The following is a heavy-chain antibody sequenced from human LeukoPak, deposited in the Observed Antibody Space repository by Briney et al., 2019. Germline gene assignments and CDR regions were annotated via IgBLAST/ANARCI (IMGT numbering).Heavy chain of an antibody. J-gene: IGHJ4*02. CDR1: GFIFDNYA. D-gene: IGHD5-18*01. V-gene: IGHV3-74*01. CDR3: ARDGYSFGHDFDY. Sequence: GRSLRLSCAAAGFIFDNYAMHWVRHTPGKGLVWVSRIKGDGSSTSYADSVKGRFTISRDNAKNTLYLQMNSLRAEDTAVYYCARDGYSFGHDFDYWGQGTLVTVSS. CDR2: IKGDGSST.